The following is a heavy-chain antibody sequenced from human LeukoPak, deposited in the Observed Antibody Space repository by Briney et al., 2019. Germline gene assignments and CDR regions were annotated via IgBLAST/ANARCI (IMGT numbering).Heavy chain of an antibody. Sequence: GGSLRLSCAASGFTFSSYGMHWVRQAPGKGLEWVSYISSSGSTIYYADSVKGRFTISRDNAKNPLYLQMNSLRAEDTAVYYCARGVTARPLDSFDIWGQGTMVTVSS. CDR2: ISSSGSTI. CDR1: GFTFSSYG. J-gene: IGHJ3*02. D-gene: IGHD2-21*02. V-gene: IGHV3-48*04. CDR3: ARGVTARPLDSFDI.